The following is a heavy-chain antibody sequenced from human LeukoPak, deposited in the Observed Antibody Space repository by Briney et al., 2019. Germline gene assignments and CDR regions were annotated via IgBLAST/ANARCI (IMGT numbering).Heavy chain of an antibody. CDR3: AKGSSSWYLLDY. Sequence: PGGSLRLSCAASGFTFSSYWMSWVRQAPGKGLEWVANIKQDGSEKYYVDSVKGRFTISRDNAKNSLYLQMNSLRAEDMALYYCAKGSSSWYLLDYWGQGTLVTVSS. D-gene: IGHD6-13*01. V-gene: IGHV3-7*03. J-gene: IGHJ4*02. CDR2: IKQDGSEK. CDR1: GFTFSSYW.